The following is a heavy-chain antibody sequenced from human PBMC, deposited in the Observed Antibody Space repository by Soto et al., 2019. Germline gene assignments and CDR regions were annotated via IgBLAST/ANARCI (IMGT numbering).Heavy chain of an antibody. CDR1: VFSISIFCYY. CDR3: ARGTTSCWYFDL. CDR2: IYYSGST. D-gene: IGHD1-7*01. V-gene: IGHV4-31*03. Sequence: PSETLSLTCTVSVFSISIFCYYWSWIRHHPGKGLEWIGYIYYSGSTYYNPSLKIRVTISVDTSKNQFSLKLSSVTAADTAVYYCARGTTSCWYFDLWGRGTLVTVSS. J-gene: IGHJ2*01.